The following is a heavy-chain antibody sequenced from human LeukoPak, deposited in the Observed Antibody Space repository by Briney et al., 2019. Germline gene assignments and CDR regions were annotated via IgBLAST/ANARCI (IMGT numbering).Heavy chain of an antibody. J-gene: IGHJ4*02. V-gene: IGHV3-23*01. Sequence: GGSLRLSCAASGFTFRSYAMSWVRQAPGKGLEWVSTLSGSGGSTYYADSMKGRFTISRDNSKNTLYLQMNSLRAEDSAVYYCAKDRGVQLWLFHYWGQGTLVTVSS. CDR3: AKDRGVQLWLFHY. CDR2: LSGSGGST. D-gene: IGHD5-18*01. CDR1: GFTFRSYA.